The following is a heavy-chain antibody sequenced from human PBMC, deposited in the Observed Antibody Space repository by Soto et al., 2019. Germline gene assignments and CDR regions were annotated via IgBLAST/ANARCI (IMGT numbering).Heavy chain of an antibody. CDR2: IYYSGST. CDR3: ARGAGDTIFGVVIVNWFDP. D-gene: IGHD3-3*01. Sequence: SETLSLTCTVSGGSISSSSYYWGWIRQPPGKGLEWIGSIYYSGSTYYNPSLKSRVTISVDTSKNQFSLKLSSVTAADTAVYYCARGAGDTIFGVVIVNWFDPWGQGTLVTVSS. V-gene: IGHV4-39*01. CDR1: GGSISSSSYY. J-gene: IGHJ5*02.